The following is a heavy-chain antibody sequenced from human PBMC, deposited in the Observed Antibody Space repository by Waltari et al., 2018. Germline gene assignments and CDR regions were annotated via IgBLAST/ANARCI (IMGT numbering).Heavy chain of an antibody. Sequence: EVQLLESGGGSVQPGGSLRLSCAASGFTFSSYAMSWVRQAPGKGLEWVSVIYSGGSTYYADSVKGRFTISRDNSKNTLYLQMNSLRPEDTAVYYCAKCGGGSGSYFYYMDVWGKGTTVTVSS. CDR1: GFTFSSYA. CDR2: IYSGGST. V-gene: IGHV3-23*03. J-gene: IGHJ6*03. CDR3: AKCGGGSGSYFYYMDV. D-gene: IGHD3-10*01.